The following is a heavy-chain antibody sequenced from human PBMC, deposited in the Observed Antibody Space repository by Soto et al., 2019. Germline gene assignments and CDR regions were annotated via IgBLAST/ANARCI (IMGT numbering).Heavy chain of an antibody. CDR1: GFTFSSYG. V-gene: IGHV3-33*01. J-gene: IGHJ5*02. Sequence: LRLSCAASGFTFSSYGMHWFLQAPGKGLEWVAVIWYDGSNKYYADSVKGRFTISRGNSKNTLYLQMNSLRAEDTAVYYCARGSAAAGTVDWFDPWGQGTLVTVSS. D-gene: IGHD6-13*01. CDR3: ARGSAAAGTVDWFDP. CDR2: IWYDGSNK.